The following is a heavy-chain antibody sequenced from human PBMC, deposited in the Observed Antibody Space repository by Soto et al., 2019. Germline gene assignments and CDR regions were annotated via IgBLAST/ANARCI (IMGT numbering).Heavy chain of an antibody. Sequence: SETLSLTCTVSGGSISSSSYYWGWIRQPPGKGLEWIGSIYYSGSTYYNPSLKSRVTISVDTSKNQFSLKLSSVTAADTAVYYCASYGDYYFDYWGQGTLVTVSS. CDR1: GGSISSSSYY. V-gene: IGHV4-39*01. D-gene: IGHD4-17*01. J-gene: IGHJ4*02. CDR3: ASYGDYYFDY. CDR2: IYYSGST.